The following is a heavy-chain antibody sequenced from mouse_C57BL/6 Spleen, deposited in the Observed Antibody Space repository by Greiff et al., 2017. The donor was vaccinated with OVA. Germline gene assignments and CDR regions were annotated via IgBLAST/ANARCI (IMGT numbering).Heavy chain of an antibody. J-gene: IGHJ1*03. CDR3: ARSYYDYVWYFDV. V-gene: IGHV2-2*01. CDR2: IWSGGST. CDR1: GFSLTSYG. Sequence: VKVVESGPGLVQPSQSLSITCTVSGFSLTSYGVHWVRQSPGKGLEWLGVIWSGGSTDYNAAFISRLSISKDNSKSQVFFKMNSLQADDTAIYYCARSYYDYVWYFDVWGTGTTVTVSS. D-gene: IGHD2-4*01.